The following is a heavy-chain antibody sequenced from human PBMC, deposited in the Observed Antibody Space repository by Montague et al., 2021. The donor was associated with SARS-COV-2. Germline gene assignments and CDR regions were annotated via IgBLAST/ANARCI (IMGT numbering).Heavy chain of an antibody. CDR2: ISGSAVIT. CDR1: GFTFRNYA. J-gene: IGHJ4*02. D-gene: IGHD6-25*01. V-gene: IGHV3-23*01. CDR3: AKDREAATGGLYYFDY. Sequence: SLRLSCAASGFTFRNYAMIWVRQAPGKGLEWVSGISGSAVITYYADSVKGRFTISRDNSKNTLYLQMISLRAGDTAVYYCAKDREAATGGLYYFDYWGQGTLVTVSS.